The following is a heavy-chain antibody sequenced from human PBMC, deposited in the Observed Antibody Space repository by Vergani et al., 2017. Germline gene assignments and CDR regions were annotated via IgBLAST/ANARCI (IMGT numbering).Heavy chain of an antibody. CDR3: ARVMKSGGFGELSLDFDY. D-gene: IGHD3-10*01. CDR2: IYYSGST. V-gene: IGHV4-31*03. J-gene: IGHJ4*02. CDR1: GGSISSGGYY. Sequence: QVQLQESGPGLVKPSQTLSLTCTVSGGSISSGGYYWSWIRQHPGKGLEWIGYIYYSGSTYSNPSLKSRVTISVDTSKNQFSLKLSSVTAADTAVYYCARVMKSGGFGELSLDFDYWGQGTLVTVSS.